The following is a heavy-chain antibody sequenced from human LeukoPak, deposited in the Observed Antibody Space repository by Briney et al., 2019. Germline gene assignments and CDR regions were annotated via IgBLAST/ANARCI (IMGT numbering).Heavy chain of an antibody. CDR1: GYTFTDYY. Sequence: GASVKVSFKASGYTFTDYYMHWVRQAPGQGLEWMGWISPNSGGAKYAQKFQGRVTMTRDTSISTAYMELSGLRSDDTAVYYCATKSSGYYMYWGQGTLVTVSS. D-gene: IGHD3-3*01. J-gene: IGHJ4*02. V-gene: IGHV1-2*02. CDR3: ATKSSGYYMY. CDR2: ISPNSGGA.